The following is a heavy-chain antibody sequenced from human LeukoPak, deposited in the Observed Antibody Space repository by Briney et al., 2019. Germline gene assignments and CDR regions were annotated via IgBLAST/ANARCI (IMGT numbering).Heavy chain of an antibody. CDR1: GYTFTSYD. Sequence: GASVKVSCKASGYTFTSYDISWVRQAPGQGLEWMGWISAYNGNTNYAQKLQGRVTMTTDTSTSTAYMELRSLRSDDTAVYYCARKARYSSGSHFDYWGQGTLVTVSS. D-gene: IGHD6-19*01. V-gene: IGHV1-18*01. CDR3: ARKARYSSGSHFDY. CDR2: ISAYNGNT. J-gene: IGHJ4*02.